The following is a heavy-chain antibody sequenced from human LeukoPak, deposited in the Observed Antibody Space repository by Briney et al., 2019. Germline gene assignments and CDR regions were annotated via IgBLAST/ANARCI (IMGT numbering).Heavy chain of an antibody. Sequence: PGGSLRLSCAASGFTFSNYGMHWVRQAPGKGLEWVAFISYDGIMAFISFDGSNRHYVDSAKGRFTISRDNPKNTLYLQMNSLRAEDTAVYYCAKAMVPRPVAGEIIDYWGQGTLVTVSS. V-gene: IGHV3-30*18. CDR3: AKAMVPRPVAGEIIDY. CDR2: ISYDGIMAFISFDGSNR. D-gene: IGHD6-19*01. J-gene: IGHJ4*02. CDR1: GFTFSNYG.